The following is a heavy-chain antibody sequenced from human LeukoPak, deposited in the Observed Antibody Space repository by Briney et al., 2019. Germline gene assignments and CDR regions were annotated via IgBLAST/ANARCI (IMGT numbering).Heavy chain of an antibody. V-gene: IGHV4-59*13. CDR3: ARDYLLTGAFDI. CDR1: GGSMSGYY. Sequence: SEALSLTCTVSGGSMSGYYWNWIRQPPGKGLEWIGYIYHSGSTDYNPSLRGRVTISVDTSKSQFSLKLSSMTAADTAVYYCARDYLLTGAFDIWGRGAMVTVSS. J-gene: IGHJ3*02. D-gene: IGHD2-15*01. CDR2: IYHSGST.